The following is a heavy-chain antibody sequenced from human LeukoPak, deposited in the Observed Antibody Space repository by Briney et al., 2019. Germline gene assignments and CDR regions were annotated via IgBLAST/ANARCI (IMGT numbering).Heavy chain of an antibody. D-gene: IGHD6-19*01. V-gene: IGHV3-48*01. J-gene: IGHJ4*02. CDR3: ARGAQWPY. CDR2: ISSRSNIM. Sequence: GGSLRLSCAASGFTFSSYGMNWVRQAPGKGLEWVSYISSRSNIMNYADSVKGRFTTSRDNAKNSLYLQMNSLRAEDTAVYYCARGAQWPYWGQGTLVTVSS. CDR1: GFTFSSYG.